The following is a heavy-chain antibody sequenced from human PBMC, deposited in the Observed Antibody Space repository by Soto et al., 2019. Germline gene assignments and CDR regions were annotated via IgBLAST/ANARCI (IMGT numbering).Heavy chain of an antibody. CDR2: ISAYNGNT. V-gene: IGHV1-18*01. CDR1: GYTFTSYG. J-gene: IGHJ5*02. D-gene: IGHD3-3*01. Sequence: ASVKVSCKASGYTFTSYGISWVRQAPGQGLEWMGWISAYNGNTNYAQKLQGRVTMTTDTSTSTAYMELRSLRSDDTAVYYCAIDRKRSYDFWSGYHNWFDPWGQGTLVTVSS. CDR3: AIDRKRSYDFWSGYHNWFDP.